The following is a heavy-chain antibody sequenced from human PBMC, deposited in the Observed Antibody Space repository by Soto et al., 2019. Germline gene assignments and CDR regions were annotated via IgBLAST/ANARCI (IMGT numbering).Heavy chain of an antibody. V-gene: IGHV4-59*01. Sequence: SETLSLTCTVSGGSISSYYWSWIRQPPGKGLEWIGYIYYSGSTNYNPSLKSRVTISVDTSKNQFSLKLSSVTAADTAVYYCASFYYDSSGYYDYWGQGTLVTVSS. J-gene: IGHJ4*02. CDR2: IYYSGST. CDR3: ASFYYDSSGYYDY. D-gene: IGHD3-22*01. CDR1: GGSISSYY.